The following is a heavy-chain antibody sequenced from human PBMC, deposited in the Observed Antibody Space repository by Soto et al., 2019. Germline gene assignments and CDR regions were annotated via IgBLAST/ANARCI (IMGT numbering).Heavy chain of an antibody. V-gene: IGHV1-18*01. D-gene: IGHD6-6*01. CDR2: ISAYNGNT. J-gene: IGHJ4*02. Sequence: QVQLVQSGAEVKKPGASVKVSCKASGYTFTSYGISWVRQAPGQGLEWMGWISAYNGNTNFAQKLLGRVTMTTDTSTRTAYMELRSLRSDDTAVYYCAGVPHIRGQLAPFDYWGQGTLVTVSS. CDR1: GYTFTSYG. CDR3: AGVPHIRGQLAPFDY.